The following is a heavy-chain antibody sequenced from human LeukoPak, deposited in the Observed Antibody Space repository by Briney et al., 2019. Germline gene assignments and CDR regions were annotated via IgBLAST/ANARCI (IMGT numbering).Heavy chain of an antibody. V-gene: IGHV1-2*02. Sequence: ASVPVSCKASVYTFTGYYMHWVRPAPGQGLAWMGWINPNRGGTNYAQKFQGRVTMTRDTSISTAYMELSRLRSDDTAVYYCARTPYSSGWFLPWELNWFDPWGQGTLVTVSS. CDR2: INPNRGGT. CDR3: ARTPYSSGWFLPWELNWFDP. CDR1: VYTFTGYY. D-gene: IGHD6-19*01. J-gene: IGHJ5*02.